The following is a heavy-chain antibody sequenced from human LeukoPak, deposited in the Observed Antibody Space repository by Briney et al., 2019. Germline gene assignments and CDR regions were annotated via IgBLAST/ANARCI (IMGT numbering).Heavy chain of an antibody. CDR1: GFTFSDYY. CDR2: ISGSGGST. CDR3: AKGASVGTTSFFDY. D-gene: IGHD1-26*01. Sequence: GGSLRLSCAASGFTFSDYYMSWIRQAPGKGLEWVSAISGSGGSTYYADSVKGRFTISRDNSKNTLYLQINSLRAEDTAVYYCAKGASVGTTSFFDYWGQGTLVTVSS. V-gene: IGHV3-23*01. J-gene: IGHJ4*02.